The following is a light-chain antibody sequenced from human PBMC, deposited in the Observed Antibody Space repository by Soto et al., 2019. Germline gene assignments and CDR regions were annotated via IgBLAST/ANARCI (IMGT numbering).Light chain of an antibody. CDR1: HSVSSR. V-gene: IGKV3-15*01. Sequence: EIVMTQSPATLSVSPGERATLSCRASHSVSSRLAWYQQKPGQAPRLLIYGASTRATGLPARFSGSGSGTEFTLTISSLQSVDFAVYYCQHYTNWALTFGGGTNVDIK. CDR3: QHYTNWALT. J-gene: IGKJ4*01. CDR2: GAS.